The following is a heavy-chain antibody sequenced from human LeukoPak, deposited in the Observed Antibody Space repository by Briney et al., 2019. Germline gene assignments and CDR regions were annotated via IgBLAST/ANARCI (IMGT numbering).Heavy chain of an antibody. CDR2: INRSGST. CDR1: GGSLSGNY. D-gene: IGHD3-3*01. J-gene: IGHJ5*02. CDR3: ARGRYDFWSGYYDLHPIWFDP. Sequence: PSETLSLTCAVYGGSLSGNYWSWIRQPPGKGLEWIGEINRSGSTKYNPSLKSRVTISVDTSKNQFSLKLSSVTAADTAVYYCARGRYDFWSGYYDLHPIWFDPWGQGTLVTVSS. V-gene: IGHV4-34*01.